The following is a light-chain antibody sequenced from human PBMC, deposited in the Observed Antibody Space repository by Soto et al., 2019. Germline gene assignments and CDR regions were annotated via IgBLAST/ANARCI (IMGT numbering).Light chain of an antibody. CDR3: QQLYTYPLT. Sequence: DIQLTQSPSFLSASVGDRVSITCRASQGIRSFLAWHQQKPGKAPKLLIHGASTLQTGVPSRFSGSGSGTEFTLTISSLQPEDFATYYCQQLYTYPLTFGGGTKVEIK. V-gene: IGKV1-9*01. J-gene: IGKJ4*01. CDR1: QGIRSF. CDR2: GAS.